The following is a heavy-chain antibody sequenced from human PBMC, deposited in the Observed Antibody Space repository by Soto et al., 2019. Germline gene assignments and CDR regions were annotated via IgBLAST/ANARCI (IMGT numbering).Heavy chain of an antibody. CDR1: GGSFSGYY. CDR3: ARGRPVYYYGSGRTIYYYYGMDV. V-gene: IGHV4-34*01. D-gene: IGHD3-10*01. Sequence: SETLSLTCAVYGGSFSGYYWSWIRQPPGKGVGWIWEINHSGSTNNNPSLKKRVTISVDTSKNQFSLQLSSVTAADTAVYYCARGRPVYYYGSGRTIYYYYGMDVWGQGTTVTVSS. CDR2: INHSGST. J-gene: IGHJ6*02.